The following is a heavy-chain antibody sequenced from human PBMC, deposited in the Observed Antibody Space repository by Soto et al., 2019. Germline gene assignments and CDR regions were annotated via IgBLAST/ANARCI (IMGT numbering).Heavy chain of an antibody. D-gene: IGHD6-19*01. Sequence: GGSLRLSCAASGFTFSSYSMNWVRQAPGKGLEWVSSISSSSSYIYYADSVKGRFTISRDNAKNSLYLQMNSLRAEDTAVYYGARDFPRVAVAGPNWFDPWGQGTLVTVSS. CDR3: ARDFPRVAVAGPNWFDP. CDR1: GFTFSSYS. CDR2: ISSSSSYI. V-gene: IGHV3-21*01. J-gene: IGHJ5*02.